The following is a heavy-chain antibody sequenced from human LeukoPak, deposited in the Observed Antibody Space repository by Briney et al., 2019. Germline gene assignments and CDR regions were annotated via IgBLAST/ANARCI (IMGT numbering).Heavy chain of an antibody. CDR1: GFTFSSYG. CDR2: IRYDGSNK. V-gene: IGHV3-30*02. D-gene: IGHD3-22*01. J-gene: IGHJ4*02. CDR3: AKGPHYYDSSGYYYI. Sequence: GGSLRLSCAASGFTFSSYGMHWVRQAPGKGLEWVAFIRYDGSNKYYADSVKGRFTISRDNSKNTLYLQMNSLRAEDTAVYYCAKGPHYYDSSGYYYIWGQGTLVTVSS.